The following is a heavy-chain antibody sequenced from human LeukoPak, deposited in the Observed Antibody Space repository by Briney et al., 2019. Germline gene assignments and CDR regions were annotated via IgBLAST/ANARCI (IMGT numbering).Heavy chain of an antibody. D-gene: IGHD6-13*01. CDR3: ARVGAGGPRRAFDI. Sequence: SETLSLTCTVSGGSLNTPNYYWGWVRQPPGKGLEWIGNIFYRGGTYYSPSLKSRVTISLDMSRNEFSLKLNSVTAADTAVYYCARVGAGGPRRAFDIWGQGTIVTVSS. CDR1: GGSLNTPNYY. CDR2: IFYRGGT. J-gene: IGHJ3*02. V-gene: IGHV4-39*07.